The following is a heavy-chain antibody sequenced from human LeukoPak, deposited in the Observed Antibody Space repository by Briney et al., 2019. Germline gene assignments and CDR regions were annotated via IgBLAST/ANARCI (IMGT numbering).Heavy chain of an antibody. CDR1: GYTFTSYG. Sequence: ASVKVSCKASGYTFTSYGISWVRQAPGQGLEWMGWISAYNGNTNYAQKLQGRVTMTTDTSTSTAYMELRSLRSDDTAVYYCARVAGVYYYDSSGHFDYWGQGTLVTVSS. J-gene: IGHJ4*02. D-gene: IGHD3-22*01. CDR2: ISAYNGNT. V-gene: IGHV1-18*01. CDR3: ARVAGVYYYDSSGHFDY.